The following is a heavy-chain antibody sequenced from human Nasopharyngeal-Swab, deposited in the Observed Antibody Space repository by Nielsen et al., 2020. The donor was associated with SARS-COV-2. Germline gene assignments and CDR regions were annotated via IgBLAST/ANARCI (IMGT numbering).Heavy chain of an antibody. V-gene: IGHV3-9*01. CDR1: GFTFDDYA. D-gene: IGHD3-22*01. CDR2: ISWNSGSI. J-gene: IGHJ4*02. Sequence: SLKISCAASGFTFDDYAMHWVRQAPGKGLEWVSGISWNSGSIGYADSVKGRFTISRDNAKNSLYLQINSLRAEDTALYYCAKIGTGSSGYRYFDYWGQGTLVTVSS. CDR3: AKIGTGSSGYRYFDY.